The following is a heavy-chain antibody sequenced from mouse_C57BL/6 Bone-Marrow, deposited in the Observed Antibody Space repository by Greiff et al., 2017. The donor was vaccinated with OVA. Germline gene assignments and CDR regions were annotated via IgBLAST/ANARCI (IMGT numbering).Heavy chain of an antibody. Sequence: QVQLLQPGAELVRPGTSVKLSCKASGYTFTSYWMHWVKQRPGQGLEWIGVIDPSDSYTNYNQKFKGKATLTVDTSSSTAYMQLSSLTSEDSAVYYCARSGGYPWGQGTLVTVSA. CDR1: GYTFTSYW. J-gene: IGHJ3*01. D-gene: IGHD2-2*01. V-gene: IGHV1-59*01. CDR3: ARSGGYP. CDR2: IDPSDSYT.